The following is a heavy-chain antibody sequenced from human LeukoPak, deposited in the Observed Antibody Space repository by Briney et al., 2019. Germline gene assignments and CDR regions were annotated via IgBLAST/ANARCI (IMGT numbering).Heavy chain of an antibody. D-gene: IGHD3-10*01. CDR3: AKDKFDGSGSYYFDY. J-gene: IGHJ4*02. CDR1: GFTFDDYA. Sequence: GGSLRLSCAASGFTFDDYAMHWVRQAPGNGLARVSLVSWDGSRTFYADSVKGRFTISRDNSKNSLYLQMNSLRAEDTALYYCAKDKFDGSGSYYFDYRGQGTLVTVSS. CDR2: VSWDGSRT. V-gene: IGHV3-43D*03.